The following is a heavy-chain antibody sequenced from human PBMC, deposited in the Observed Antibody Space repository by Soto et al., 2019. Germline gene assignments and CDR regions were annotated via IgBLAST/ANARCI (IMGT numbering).Heavy chain of an antibody. D-gene: IGHD3-10*01. Sequence: SETLSLTCTLSGSSISNDHYYLSWIRHHPGKGLEWIGYIYYSGTTYYNPSLKSRVAISVDTSKNQFSLKLSSVTAADTAMYYCARDRYFGSGSYSTLDYWGQGTLVTVSS. CDR1: GSSISNDHYY. CDR3: ARDRYFGSGSYSTLDY. CDR2: IYYSGTT. J-gene: IGHJ4*02. V-gene: IGHV4-31*03.